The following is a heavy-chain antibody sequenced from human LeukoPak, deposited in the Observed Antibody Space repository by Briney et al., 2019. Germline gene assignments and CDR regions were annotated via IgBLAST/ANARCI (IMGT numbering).Heavy chain of an antibody. CDR3: ARESEGGTGTSCPDY. V-gene: IGHV3-30*03. CDR2: IQSNGRNK. Sequence: GGSLRLSCAVSGYPFSDHYIDWVRQAPGKGLEWVAGIQSNGRNKYYVDSVKGRFAISRDNSKSTLYLQVNSLRVEDTALYYCARESEGGTGTSCPDYWGQGTLVTVSS. J-gene: IGHJ4*02. D-gene: IGHD2-2*01. CDR1: GYPFSDHY.